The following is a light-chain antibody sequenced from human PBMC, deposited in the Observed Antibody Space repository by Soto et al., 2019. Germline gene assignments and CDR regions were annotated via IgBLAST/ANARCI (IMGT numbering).Light chain of an antibody. Sequence: DIQMTQSPSTLSASVGDRVTITCRASERIGTYLNWYQQKPGKAPNLLIYSSSGLQSGVPSRFSGSGSGTDFTLTITSLQPEDFATYYCQQSHNTPPTFGQGTKVEIK. CDR1: ERIGTY. CDR2: SSS. CDR3: QQSHNTPPT. V-gene: IGKV1-39*01. J-gene: IGKJ1*01.